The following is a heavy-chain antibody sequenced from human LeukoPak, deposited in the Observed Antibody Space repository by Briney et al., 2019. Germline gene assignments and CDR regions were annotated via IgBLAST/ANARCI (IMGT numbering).Heavy chain of an antibody. Sequence: GGSLRLSCAASGFTFSSYGMHWGRQAPGQGLEWGAVITYDGNIKYYADSVSGRVTISRDDYNNKLYLQMNSLRTEDTAVYYCAKGGVSDGYYEQHWGQGTLVTVSS. V-gene: IGHV3-30*18. D-gene: IGHD3-22*01. CDR1: GFTFSSYG. CDR2: ITYDGNIK. CDR3: AKGGVSDGYYEQH. J-gene: IGHJ1*01.